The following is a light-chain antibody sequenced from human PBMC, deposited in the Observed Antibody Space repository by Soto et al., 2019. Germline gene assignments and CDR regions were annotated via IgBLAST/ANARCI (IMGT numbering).Light chain of an antibody. CDR3: QQYYSTSSIT. J-gene: IGKJ5*01. CDR1: QSALDSSNNRNY. Sequence: DIVMTQSPASLAVSLGERATINCKSSQSALDSSNNRNYLAWYQQKPGQPPKLLIYWASTRESGVPGRFRGSGSGTDFTLTINSLQAEDVAVYYCQQYYSTSSITFGQGTRLEIK. CDR2: WAS. V-gene: IGKV4-1*01.